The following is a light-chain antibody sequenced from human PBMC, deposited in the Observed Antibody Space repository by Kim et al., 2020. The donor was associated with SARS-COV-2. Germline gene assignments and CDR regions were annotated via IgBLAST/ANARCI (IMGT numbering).Light chain of an antibody. CDR2: QDS. CDR3: QAWDSSTHGV. V-gene: IGLV3-1*01. J-gene: IGLJ2*01. CDR1: KLGDKY. Sequence: SYELTQPPSVSVSPGQTASITCSGDKLGDKYACWYQQKPGQSPVLVIYQDSKRPSGIPERFSGPNSGNTATLTISGTQAMDEADYYCQAWDSSTHGVFGG.